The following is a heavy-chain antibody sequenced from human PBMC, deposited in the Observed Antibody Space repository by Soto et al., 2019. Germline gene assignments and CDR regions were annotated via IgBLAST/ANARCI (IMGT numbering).Heavy chain of an antibody. CDR3: VRGHRAVIPVGGKFYYYYYGMDV. CDR1: GGSFSDYF. J-gene: IGHJ6*02. D-gene: IGHD1-26*01. V-gene: IGHV4-34*01. Sequence: ETLSLTCAAYGGSFSDYFWTWIRQPPWKGLEWIGEVNHSGITKYNPSLKTRVSISVDTSKNQFSLRLRSVTAADTAVYDCVRGHRAVIPVGGKFYYYYYGMDVWG. CDR2: VNHSGIT.